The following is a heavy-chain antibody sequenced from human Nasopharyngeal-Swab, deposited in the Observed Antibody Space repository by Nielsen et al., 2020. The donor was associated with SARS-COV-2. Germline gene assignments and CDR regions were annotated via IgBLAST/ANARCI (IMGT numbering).Heavy chain of an antibody. Sequence: SCAASGFTFNSYAMSWVRQAPGKGLEWVSVIYSGGSSTYYADSVKGRFTISRDNSKNTLYLQMNSLRAEDTAIYFCAKETRCGGDCYYVDYWGQGTLVTVSS. CDR1: GFTFNSYA. CDR2: IYSGGSST. D-gene: IGHD2-21*02. J-gene: IGHJ4*02. V-gene: IGHV3-23*03. CDR3: AKETRCGGDCYYVDY.